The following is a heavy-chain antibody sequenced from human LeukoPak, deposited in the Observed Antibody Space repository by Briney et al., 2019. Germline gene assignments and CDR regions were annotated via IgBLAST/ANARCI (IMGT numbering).Heavy chain of an antibody. CDR3: ARSSGGYSGYDYVPGYYYYGMDV. CDR2: IIPIFGTA. V-gene: IGHV1-69*01. CDR1: GGTFSSYA. J-gene: IGHJ6*02. D-gene: IGHD5-12*01. Sequence: SVKVSCKASGGTFSSYAISWVRQAPGQGLEWMGGIIPIFGTANYAQKFQGRVTITADESASTAYMELSSLRSEDTAVYYCARSSGGYSGYDYVPGYYYYGMDVWGQGTTVTVSS.